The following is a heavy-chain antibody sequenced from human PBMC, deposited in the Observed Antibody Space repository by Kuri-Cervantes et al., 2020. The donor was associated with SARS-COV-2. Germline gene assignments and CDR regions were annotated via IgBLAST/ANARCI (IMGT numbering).Heavy chain of an antibody. J-gene: IGHJ1*01. Sequence: SETLSLTCTVSGGSISSGGYYWSWIRQPPGKGLEWTGYIYHSGSTYYNQSLKNRVTIAIDTSKNQFSMKLSSVTAADTAVYYCARVGGRVVGTLYFQHWGQGTMVTVSS. CDR1: GGSISSGGYY. CDR2: IYHSGST. CDR3: ARVGGRVVGTLYFQH. D-gene: IGHD2-15*01. V-gene: IGHV4-30-2*01.